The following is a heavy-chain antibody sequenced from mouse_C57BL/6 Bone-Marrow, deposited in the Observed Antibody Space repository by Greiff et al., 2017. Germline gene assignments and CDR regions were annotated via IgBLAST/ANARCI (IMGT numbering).Heavy chain of an antibody. V-gene: IGHV1-55*01. CDR3: ARPYDSNYWYVDV. J-gene: IGHJ1*03. D-gene: IGHD2-5*01. CDR2: IYPGSGST. Sequence: QVQLQQPGAELVKPGASVKMSCKASGYTFTSYWITWVKQRPGQGLEWIGDIYPGSGSTNYNEKFKSKATLTGDTSSSTAYMQLSSLTSEDSAVYYCARPYDSNYWYVDVWGTGTTVTVSS. CDR1: GYTFTSYW.